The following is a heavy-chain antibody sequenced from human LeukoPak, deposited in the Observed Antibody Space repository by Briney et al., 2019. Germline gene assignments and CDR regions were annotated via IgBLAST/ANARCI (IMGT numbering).Heavy chain of an antibody. CDR1: GYSFTGHY. CDR3: ARTGAIGYYGMDV. Sequence: ASVKVSCKASGYSFTGHYMHWVRQAPGQGPEWMGRINPNNGDTNYAQKFQGRVTMTRDTSISTAYMDLSRLRSDDTAVYYCARTGAIGYYGMDVWGQGTTVTVSS. V-gene: IGHV1-2*02. J-gene: IGHJ6*02. CDR2: INPNNGDT. D-gene: IGHD2-2*01.